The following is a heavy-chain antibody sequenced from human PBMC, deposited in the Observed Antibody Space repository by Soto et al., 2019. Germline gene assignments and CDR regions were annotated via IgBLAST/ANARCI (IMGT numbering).Heavy chain of an antibody. Sequence: GGSLRLSCAASGFTFRSSGMHWVRQAPGKGLEWVAFISFDGSETYYADSVKGRFTISRDNSKNTLYLQMDSLRVEDTAVYYCVTKIVVVMPRAFDYWGQGTLVTVSS. J-gene: IGHJ4*02. CDR3: VTKIVVVMPRAFDY. D-gene: IGHD3-22*01. V-gene: IGHV3-30*03. CDR1: GFTFRSSG. CDR2: ISFDGSET.